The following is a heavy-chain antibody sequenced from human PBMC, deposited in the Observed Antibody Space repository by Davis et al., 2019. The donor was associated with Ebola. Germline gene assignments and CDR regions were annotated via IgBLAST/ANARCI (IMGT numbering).Heavy chain of an antibody. CDR3: AKTHQWGLGYYYYGMDV. CDR2: ISGDGGIT. CDR1: GFTFDDYA. D-gene: IGHD1-26*01. J-gene: IGHJ6*02. Sequence: GGSLRLSCAASGFTFDDYAMHWVRQAPGKGLEWVSLISGDGGITYYADSVKGRFTISRDNSKNSLYLQMNSLRTEDTALYHCAKTHQWGLGYYYYGMDVWGQGTTVTVSS. V-gene: IGHV3-43*02.